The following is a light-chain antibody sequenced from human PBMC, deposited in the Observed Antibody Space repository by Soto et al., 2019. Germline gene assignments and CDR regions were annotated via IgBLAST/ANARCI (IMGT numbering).Light chain of an antibody. CDR3: QTWVTGIQV. CDR1: SGHSSYA. V-gene: IGLV4-69*01. CDR2: LNSDGSH. Sequence: QPVLTQSPSASASLGASAKLTCTLSSGHSSYAIAWHQQRPEKGPRYLMKLNSDGSHSKGDGIPDRFSGSSSGAERYLTISSLQSEDEADYYCQTWVTGIQVFGGGTKVTVL. J-gene: IGLJ2*01.